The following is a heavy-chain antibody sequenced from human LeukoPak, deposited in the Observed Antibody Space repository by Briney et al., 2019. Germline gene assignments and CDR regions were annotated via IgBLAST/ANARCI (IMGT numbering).Heavy chain of an antibody. CDR3: ARENLRKTVTLLYAAYFDY. CDR1: GFTFSSYE. CDR2: ISSSGSTI. V-gene: IGHV3-48*03. Sequence: PGGSLRLSCAASGFTFSSYEMNWVRQAPGKGLEWISYISSSGSTIYYADSVKGRFTVSRDNAKNSLYLQMNSLRAEDTAVYYCARENLRKTVTLLYAAYFDYWGQGTLVTVSS. D-gene: IGHD4-17*01. J-gene: IGHJ4*02.